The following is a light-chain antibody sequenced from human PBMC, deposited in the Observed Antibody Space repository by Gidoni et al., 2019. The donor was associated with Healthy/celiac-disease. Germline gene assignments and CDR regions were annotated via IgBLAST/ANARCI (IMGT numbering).Light chain of an antibody. Sequence: PGTLSLSPGERATLSCRASQSVSSSYLAWYQQKPGQAPRLLIYGASSRATGIPDRFSGSGSGTDFTLTISRLEPEDFAVYYCQQYGSSPLTFGGGTKVEIK. CDR1: QSVSSSY. J-gene: IGKJ4*01. CDR3: QQYGSSPLT. CDR2: GAS. V-gene: IGKV3-20*01.